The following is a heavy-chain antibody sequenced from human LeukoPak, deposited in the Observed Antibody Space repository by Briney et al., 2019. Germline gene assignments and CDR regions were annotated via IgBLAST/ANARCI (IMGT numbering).Heavy chain of an antibody. CDR1: GFTVSSNY. J-gene: IGHJ3*02. Sequence: GGSLRLSCAASGFTVSSNYMSWVRQAPGKGLEWVSVIYSGGSTYYADSVKGRFTISRDNSKNTLYLQMNSLRAEDTAEYYCARDADYGDYGDAFDIWGQGTMVTVSS. D-gene: IGHD4-17*01. CDR2: IYSGGST. V-gene: IGHV3-66*01. CDR3: ARDADYGDYGDAFDI.